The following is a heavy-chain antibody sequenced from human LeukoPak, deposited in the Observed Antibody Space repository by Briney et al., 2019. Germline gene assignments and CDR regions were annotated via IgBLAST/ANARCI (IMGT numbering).Heavy chain of an antibody. CDR3: TTGDSSSWYYFDY. V-gene: IGHV1-2*02. Sequence: ASVKVSCKASGYTFTGYYMHWVRQAPGQGLEWMGWINPNSGGTNYAQKFQGRVTMTRDTPISTAYMELSRLRSDDTAVYYCTTGDSSSWYYFDYWGQGTLVTVSS. CDR2: INPNSGGT. J-gene: IGHJ4*02. D-gene: IGHD6-13*01. CDR1: GYTFTGYY.